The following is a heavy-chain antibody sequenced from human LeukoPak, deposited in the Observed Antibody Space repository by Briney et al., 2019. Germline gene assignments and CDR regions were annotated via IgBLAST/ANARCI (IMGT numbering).Heavy chain of an antibody. Sequence: GESLKISCKGSGYSFTSYWIGWVRQMPGKGLEWMGIIYPGDSDTRYSPSFQGQVTISAGKSISTAYLQWSSLKASDTAMYYCARGVPYYYDSSGTNNWFDPWGQGTLVTVSS. V-gene: IGHV5-51*01. CDR2: IYPGDSDT. D-gene: IGHD3-22*01. CDR1: GYSFTSYW. CDR3: ARGVPYYYDSSGTNNWFDP. J-gene: IGHJ5*02.